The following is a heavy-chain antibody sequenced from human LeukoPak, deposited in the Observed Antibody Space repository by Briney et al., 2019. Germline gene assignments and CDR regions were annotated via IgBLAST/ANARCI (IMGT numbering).Heavy chain of an antibody. J-gene: IGHJ4*02. CDR1: GFTVSSNY. CDR2: ISGSGGST. CDR3: AKDPNYYDSSGYQLIDY. V-gene: IGHV3-23*01. D-gene: IGHD3-22*01. Sequence: GGSLRLSCAASGFTVSSNYMSWVRQAPGKGLEWVSAISGSGGSTYYADSVKDRFTISRDNSKNTLYLQMNSLRAEDTAVYYCAKDPNYYDSSGYQLIDYWGQGTLVTVSS.